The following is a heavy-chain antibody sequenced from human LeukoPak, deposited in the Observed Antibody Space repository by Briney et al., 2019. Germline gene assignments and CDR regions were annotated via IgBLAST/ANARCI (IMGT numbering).Heavy chain of an antibody. V-gene: IGHV4-34*01. CDR2: INHSGST. D-gene: IGHD6-13*01. CDR3: ARGRGSSWLYDFDY. Sequence: SETLSLTCAVYGGSFSGYYWSWIRQPPGKGLEWIGEINHSGSTNYNPSLKSRVTISVDTSKKQFSLKLSSVTAADTAVYYCARGRGSSWLYDFDYWGQGTLVTVSS. CDR1: GGSFSGYY. J-gene: IGHJ4*02.